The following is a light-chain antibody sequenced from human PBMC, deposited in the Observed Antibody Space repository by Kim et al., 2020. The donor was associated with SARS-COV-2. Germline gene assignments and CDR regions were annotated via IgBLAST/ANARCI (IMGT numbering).Light chain of an antibody. Sequence: PGKTATITCGGNNIGSKSVHWYQQQPGPAPVLVIYYDSDRPSGIPARFSGSNSGNTATLTISRVEAGDEADYYCQVWDSSSDHLVVFGGGTQLTVL. J-gene: IGLJ2*01. CDR1: NIGSKS. CDR2: YDS. CDR3: QVWDSSSDHLVV. V-gene: IGLV3-21*04.